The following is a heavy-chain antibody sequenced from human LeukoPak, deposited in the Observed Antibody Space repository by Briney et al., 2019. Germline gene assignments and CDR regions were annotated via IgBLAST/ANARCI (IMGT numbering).Heavy chain of an antibody. CDR1: GGSISSYY. V-gene: IGHV4-4*07. CDR3: ARGIYCSGGSCYSPYYYGMAV. J-gene: IGHJ6*02. CDR2: IYTSGST. D-gene: IGHD2-15*01. Sequence: SETLSLTCTVSGGSISSYYWSWIRQPAGKGLEWIGRIYTSGSTNYNPSLKSRVTMSVDTSKNQFSLKLSSVTAADTAVYYCARGIYCSGGSCYSPYYYGMAVWGQGTTVTVSS.